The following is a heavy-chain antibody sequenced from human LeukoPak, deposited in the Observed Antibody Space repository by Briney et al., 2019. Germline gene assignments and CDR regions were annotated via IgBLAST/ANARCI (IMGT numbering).Heavy chain of an antibody. D-gene: IGHD3-10*01. Sequence: GGSLRLSCAASGFTFSNHGMNWVRQAPGKGLEWVSGISPSGDITYYADSVKGRFTISRDNSKNTLYLEVISLTAEDTAVYYCAKDDAWLRFGEWSQGTLVTVSP. V-gene: IGHV3-23*01. CDR1: GFTFSNHG. CDR3: AKDDAWLRFGE. CDR2: ISPSGDIT. J-gene: IGHJ4*02.